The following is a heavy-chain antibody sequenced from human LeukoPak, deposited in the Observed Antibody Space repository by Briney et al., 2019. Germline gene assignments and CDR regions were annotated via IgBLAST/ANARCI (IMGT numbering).Heavy chain of an antibody. Sequence: GGSLRLSCAASGFTFSSYWMSWVRQAPGKGLEWVANIKQDGSEKYYVDSVKGRFTISRDNAKNSLYLQMNSLRAEDTAVYYCAKPTHSYYGSGSFDYWGQGTLVTVSS. J-gene: IGHJ4*02. CDR2: IKQDGSEK. CDR3: AKPTHSYYGSGSFDY. V-gene: IGHV3-7*01. CDR1: GFTFSSYW. D-gene: IGHD3-10*01.